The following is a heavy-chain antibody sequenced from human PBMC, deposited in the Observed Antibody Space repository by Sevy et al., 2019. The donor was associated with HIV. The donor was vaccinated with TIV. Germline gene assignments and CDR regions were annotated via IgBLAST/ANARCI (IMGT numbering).Heavy chain of an antibody. CDR2: ISGSGGST. D-gene: IGHD1-26*01. V-gene: IGHV3-23*01. J-gene: IGHJ6*02. Sequence: GGSLRLSCAASGFTFSSYAMSWVRQAPGKGLEWVSAISGSGGSTYYADSVKGRFTISRDKSKNTLYLQMNSLRAEDTAVYYCAKSPSSGGGSYYRDYYYGMDVWGQGTTVTVSS. CDR1: GFTFSSYA. CDR3: AKSPSSGGGSYYRDYYYGMDV.